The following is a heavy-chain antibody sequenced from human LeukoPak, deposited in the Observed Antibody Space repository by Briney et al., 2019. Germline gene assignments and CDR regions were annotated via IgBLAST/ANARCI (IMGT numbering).Heavy chain of an antibody. V-gene: IGHV3-30*18. J-gene: IGHJ3*02. D-gene: IGHD3-22*01. Sequence: GGSLRLSCAASGFTFSSYGMHWVRQAPGKGLEWVAVISYDGSNKYYADSVKGRFTISRDNSKNTLYLQMNGLRAEDTAVYYCAKDQRTYYYEDAFDIWGQGTMVTVSS. CDR2: ISYDGSNK. CDR1: GFTFSSYG. CDR3: AKDQRTYYYEDAFDI.